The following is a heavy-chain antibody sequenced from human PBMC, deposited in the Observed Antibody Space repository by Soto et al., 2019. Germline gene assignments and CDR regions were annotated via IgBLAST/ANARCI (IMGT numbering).Heavy chain of an antibody. CDR2: ISSSSSTI. CDR1: GFTFSSYS. CDR3: ARARARYYDILTGYHYFDY. D-gene: IGHD3-9*01. J-gene: IGHJ4*02. V-gene: IGHV3-48*02. Sequence: GGSLRLSCAASGFTFSSYSMNWVRQAPGKGLEWVSYISSSSSTIYYADSVKGRFTISRDNAKNSLYLQMNSLRDEDTAVYYCARARARYYDILTGYHYFDYWGQGTLVTVSS.